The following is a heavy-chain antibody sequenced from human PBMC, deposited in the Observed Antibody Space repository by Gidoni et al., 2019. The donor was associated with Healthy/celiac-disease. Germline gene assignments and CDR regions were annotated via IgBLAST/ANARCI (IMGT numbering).Heavy chain of an antibody. J-gene: IGHJ5*02. CDR1: GFTLSSYG. CDR2: LPYDGSDI. CDR3: AKSLRELGS. Sequence: QVQLVESGGGVVQPGRSLRLSCAASGFTLSSYGMHWVRQAPGKGLEWVAVLPYDGSDIYYADSVKGRFTISRDNSKNTLYLQMNSLRTEDTAVYYCAKSLRELGSWGQGTLVTVSS. D-gene: IGHD6-13*01. V-gene: IGHV3-30*18.